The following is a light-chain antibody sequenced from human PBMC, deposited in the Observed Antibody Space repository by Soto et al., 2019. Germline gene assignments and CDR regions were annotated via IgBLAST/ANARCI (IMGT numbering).Light chain of an antibody. J-gene: IGLJ1*01. Sequence: QSVLTQPPSVSAAPGQKVTISCTGSSSNIGAGYDVHWYLQLPGTAPKLLIYGNTNRPSGVPDRFSGSKSGSSASLAITGLQAEDEADYYCQSHDSSLHASVFGTGTKVTVL. CDR2: GNT. CDR1: SSNIGAGYD. CDR3: QSHDSSLHASV. V-gene: IGLV1-40*01.